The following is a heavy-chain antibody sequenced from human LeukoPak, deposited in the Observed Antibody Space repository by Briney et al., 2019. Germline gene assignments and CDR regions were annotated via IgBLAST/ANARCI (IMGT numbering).Heavy chain of an antibody. CDR3: ARDSSTNDYGGITNWFDP. CDR2: IIPIFGTA. V-gene: IGHV1-69*13. Sequence: SVKVSCKASGGTFSSYAISWVRQAPGQGLEWMGGIIPIFGTANYAQKFQGGVTITADESTSTAYMELSSLRSEDTAVYYCARDSSTNDYGGITNWFDPWGQGTLVTVSS. CDR1: GGTFSSYA. D-gene: IGHD4-23*01. J-gene: IGHJ5*02.